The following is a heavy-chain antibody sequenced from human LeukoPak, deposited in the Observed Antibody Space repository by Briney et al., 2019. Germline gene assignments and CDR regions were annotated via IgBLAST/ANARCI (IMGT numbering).Heavy chain of an antibody. J-gene: IGHJ4*02. CDR2: IYYSGST. CDR3: ARVGPLGYSYGYGYFDY. CDR1: GGSISSSSYY. D-gene: IGHD5-18*01. V-gene: IGHV4-39*07. Sequence: PSETLSLTCTVSGGSISSSSYYWGWIRQPPGKGLEWIGSIYYSGSTYYNPSLKSRVTISVDTSKNQFSLKLSSVTAADTAVYYCARVGPLGYSYGYGYFDYWGQGTLVTVSS.